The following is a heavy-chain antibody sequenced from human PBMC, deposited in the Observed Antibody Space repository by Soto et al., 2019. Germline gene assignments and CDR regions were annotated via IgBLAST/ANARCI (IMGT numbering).Heavy chain of an antibody. J-gene: IGHJ5*02. CDR1: GYTFTSYA. V-gene: IGHV1-3*01. CDR2: INAGNGNT. D-gene: IGHD6-13*01. Sequence: ASVKVSCKASGYTFTSYAMHWVRQAPGQRLEWMGWINAGNGNTKYSQKFQGRVTMTEDTSTDTAYMELSSLRSEDTAVYYCATVVIAAAGSFPGYYPWGQGTLVTVSS. CDR3: ATVVIAAAGSFPGYYP.